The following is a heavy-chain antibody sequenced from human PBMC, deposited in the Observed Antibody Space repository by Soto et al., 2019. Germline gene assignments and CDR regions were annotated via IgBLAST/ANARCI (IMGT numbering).Heavy chain of an antibody. J-gene: IGHJ3*01. CDR2: IFHGGNT. CDR3: ARERWYDAFDV. CDR1: GFFISSGNY. V-gene: IGHV4-38-2*02. D-gene: IGHD2-15*01. Sequence: PSETLSLTCAVSGFFISSGNYWGWIRKPPGKGLEWIGSIFHGGNTYYNPSLKSRVTISVDMSKNQFSLKLNSVTAADTAVYYWARERWYDAFDVWGQGTVVTVSS.